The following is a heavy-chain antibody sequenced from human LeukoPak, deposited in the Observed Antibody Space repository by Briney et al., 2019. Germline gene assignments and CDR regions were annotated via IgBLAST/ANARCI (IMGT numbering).Heavy chain of an antibody. J-gene: IGHJ4*02. CDR1: GSTFTSYW. CDR2: IYPGDSYT. CDR3: ATLILRAAPYYLDY. Sequence: GESLKISCQGSGSTFTSYWIGWVRQMPGKGLEWMGIIYPGDSYTDYSPSFQGHVTFSADKSITTAYLQWSSLKASDTAMYYCATLILRAAPYYLDYWGQGTLVTVSS. D-gene: IGHD3-16*01. V-gene: IGHV5-51*01.